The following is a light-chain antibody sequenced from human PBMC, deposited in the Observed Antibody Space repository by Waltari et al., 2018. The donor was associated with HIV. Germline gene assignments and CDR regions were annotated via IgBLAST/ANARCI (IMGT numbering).Light chain of an antibody. V-gene: IGLV3-1*01. CDR3: QSWDRASVV. CDR2: QEN. J-gene: IGLJ2*01. Sequence: SYELTQPPSVAVSPGQTATLTCSGRKLGDKYTYWYQQKSGQSPVLVISQENKRPSGIPERFSASNSGSTATLTISGTQPMDEADYYCQSWDRASVVFAGGTRLTVL. CDR1: KLGDKY.